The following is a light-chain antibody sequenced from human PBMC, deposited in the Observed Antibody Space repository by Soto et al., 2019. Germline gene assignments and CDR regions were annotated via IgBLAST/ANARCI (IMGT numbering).Light chain of an antibody. CDR2: EVS. Sequence: QSALNQPASVSGSPGQSITITCTGTSSDVGGSDYVSWYQHHPHRAPKLLIYEVSYRPSGVSDRFSGSKSGNTASLTISGLQVEDEADYSGSSYTSSNALEVFGLGTKLTVL. CDR3: SSYTSSNALEV. CDR1: SSDVGGSDY. V-gene: IGLV2-14*01. J-gene: IGLJ1*01.